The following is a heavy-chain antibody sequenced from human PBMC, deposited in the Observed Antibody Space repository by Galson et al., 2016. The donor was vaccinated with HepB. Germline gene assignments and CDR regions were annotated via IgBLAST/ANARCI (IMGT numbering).Heavy chain of an antibody. Sequence: SLRLSCAASGFNFNNYWMHWVRQVPGKGLVWVSRINSHGISINYADSVKGRFTISRDNAKNTLYLQVNSLGAEDTGVYYCARGLDYFEHWGQGTLVTVSS. J-gene: IGHJ4*02. V-gene: IGHV3-74*01. CDR1: GFNFNNYW. CDR3: ARGLDYFEH. CDR2: INSHGISI.